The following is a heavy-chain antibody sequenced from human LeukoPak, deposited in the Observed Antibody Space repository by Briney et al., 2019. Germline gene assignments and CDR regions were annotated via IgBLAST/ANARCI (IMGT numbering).Heavy chain of an antibody. V-gene: IGHV3-7*01. CDR2: IKQDGSEK. D-gene: IGHD6-13*01. J-gene: IGHJ3*02. CDR3: ARDRKSSSWYRVPDAFDI. Sequence: GGSLRLSCAASGFTFSSYWMSWVRQAPGKGLEWVANIKQDGSEKYYVDSVKGRFTISRDNAKNSPYLQMNSLRAEDTAVYYCARDRKSSSWYRVPDAFDIWGQGTMVTVSS. CDR1: GFTFSSYW.